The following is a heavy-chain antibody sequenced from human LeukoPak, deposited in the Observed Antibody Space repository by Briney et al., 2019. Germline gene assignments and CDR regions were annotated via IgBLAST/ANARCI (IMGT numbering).Heavy chain of an antibody. CDR2: IYYSGST. CDR3: ARELLGAYNWFDP. D-gene: IGHD3-10*01. CDR1: GGSMSSDY. J-gene: IGHJ5*02. V-gene: IGHV4-59*06. Sequence: SETLSLTCSVSGGSMSSDYWSWIRQSPGKGLEWIGYIYYSGSTYYNPSLKSRVTISVDTSKNQFSLKLSSVTAADTAVYYCARELLGAYNWFDPWGQGTLVTVSS.